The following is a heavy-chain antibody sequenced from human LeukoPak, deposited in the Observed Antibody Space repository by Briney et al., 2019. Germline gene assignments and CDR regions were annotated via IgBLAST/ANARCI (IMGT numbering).Heavy chain of an antibody. D-gene: IGHD3-10*01. V-gene: IGHV3-23*01. J-gene: IGHJ4*02. Sequence: GGSLRLSCAASGFTFSSYAMSWVRQAPGKGLEWVSAISGSGGSTYYADSVKGRFTISRDNSKNTLYLQMNSLRAEGTAVYYCAKVENYYGSGGNDYWGQGTLVTVSS. CDR3: AKVENYYGSGGNDY. CDR1: GFTFSSYA. CDR2: ISGSGGST.